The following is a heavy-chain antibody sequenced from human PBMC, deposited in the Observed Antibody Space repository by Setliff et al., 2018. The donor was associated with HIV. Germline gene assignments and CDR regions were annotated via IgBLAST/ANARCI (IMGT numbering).Heavy chain of an antibody. D-gene: IGHD2-21*01. CDR2: IHYSGAT. CDR3: ARPRLRGSGAFDI. CDR1: GGSISSHY. J-gene: IGHJ3*02. V-gene: IGHV4-59*08. Sequence: KTSETLSLTCTVSGGSISSHYWIWIRQPPGKGLEWIGYIHYSGATNYNPSLKSRVTISLDTSKNQFSLKLSSVTAADTAVYYCARPRLRGSGAFDIWGQGTMVTVSS.